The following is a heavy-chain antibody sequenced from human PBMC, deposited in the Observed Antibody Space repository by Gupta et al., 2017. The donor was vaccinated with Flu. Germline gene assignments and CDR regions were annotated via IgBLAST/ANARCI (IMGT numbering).Heavy chain of an antibody. CDR1: GGTFSSYT. CDR3: ARDRSGGSLSLYYFDY. CDR2: IIPILGIA. V-gene: IGHV1-69*08. D-gene: IGHD2-15*01. J-gene: IGHJ4*02. Sequence: QVQLVQSGAEVKTPGSSVKVSCKASGGTFSSYTISWVRQAPGQGLEWMGRIIPILGIANYAQKFQGRVTITADKSTSTAYMELSSLRSEDTAVYYCARDRSGGSLSLYYFDYWGQGTLVTVSS.